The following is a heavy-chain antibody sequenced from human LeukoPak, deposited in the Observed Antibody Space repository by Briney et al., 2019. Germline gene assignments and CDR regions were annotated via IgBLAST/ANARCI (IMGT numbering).Heavy chain of an antibody. Sequence: SVKVSCKASGGTFSSYAISWVRQAPGQGLEWMGGIIPIFGTANYAQKFQGRVTITADKSASTAYMELSSLRSEDTAVYYCARGLRHFDWLFLWGQGTLVTVSS. J-gene: IGHJ5*02. D-gene: IGHD3-9*01. V-gene: IGHV1-69*06. CDR2: IIPIFGTA. CDR1: GGTFSSYA. CDR3: ARGLRHFDWLFL.